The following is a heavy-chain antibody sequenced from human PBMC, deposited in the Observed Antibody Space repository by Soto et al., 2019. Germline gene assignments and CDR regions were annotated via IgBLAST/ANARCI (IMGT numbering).Heavy chain of an antibody. CDR1: GYTFTSYY. CDR2: INPSGGST. V-gene: IGHV1-46*01. CDR3: ARASWKFVDPYHFDF. J-gene: IGHJ4*02. D-gene: IGHD2-21*01. Sequence: ASVKVSCKASGYTFTSYYMHWVRQAPGQGLEWMGIINPSGGSTSYAQKFQGRVTMTRDTSTSTVYMELSSLRSEDTAVYYCARASWKFVDPYHFDFWGQGTLVTVSS.